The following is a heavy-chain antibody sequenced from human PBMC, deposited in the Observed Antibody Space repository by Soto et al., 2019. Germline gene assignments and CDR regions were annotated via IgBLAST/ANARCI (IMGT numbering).Heavy chain of an antibody. V-gene: IGHV1-69*13. CDR3: ARDRRVDNYYYGMDV. Sequence: GASVKVSCKASGYTFTRSGISWVRQAPGQGLEWMGGIIPIFGTANYAQKFQGRVTITADESTSTAYMELSSLRSEDTAVYYCARDRRVDNYYYGMDVWGQGTTVTVSS. D-gene: IGHD5-12*01. J-gene: IGHJ6*02. CDR1: GYTFTRSG. CDR2: IIPIFGTA.